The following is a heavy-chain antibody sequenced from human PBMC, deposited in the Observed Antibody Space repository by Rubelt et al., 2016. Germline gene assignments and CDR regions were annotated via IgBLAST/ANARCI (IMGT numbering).Heavy chain of an antibody. CDR3: ATALHSGYDSSGYYHGYFDY. Sequence: QVQLVQSGAEVKKPGASVKVSCKVSGYTLTELSMHWVRQAPGKGLEGMGGFDPEDGEKTYAQKFQGSVTMTEVTSTDTAYMGVSSLRSEDTAVYYCATALHSGYDSSGYYHGYFDYWGQGTLVTVSS. V-gene: IGHV1-24*01. J-gene: IGHJ4*02. CDR2: FDPEDGEK. D-gene: IGHD3-22*01. CDR1: GYTLTELS.